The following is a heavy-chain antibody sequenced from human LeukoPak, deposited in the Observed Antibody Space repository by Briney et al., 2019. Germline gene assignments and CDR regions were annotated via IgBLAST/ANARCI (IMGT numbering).Heavy chain of an antibody. CDR1: GGSISSSN. V-gene: IGHV3-21*01. D-gene: IGHD3-10*01. Sequence: PSETLSLTCAVSGGSISSSNWWSWVRQPPGKGLEWVSSISSSSTYIYYADSVKGRFTISRDNAKNSLYLQINSLRAEDTAVYYCARDEAPGGYWGQGTLVTVSS. CDR2: ISSSSTYI. J-gene: IGHJ4*02. CDR3: ARDEAPGGY.